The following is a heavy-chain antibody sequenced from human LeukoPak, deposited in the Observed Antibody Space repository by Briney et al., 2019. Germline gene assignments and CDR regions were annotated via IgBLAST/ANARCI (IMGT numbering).Heavy chain of an antibody. J-gene: IGHJ4*02. CDR1: GFTFSSYA. D-gene: IGHD4-17*01. Sequence: GGSLRLSCAASGFTFSSYAMSWVRQAPGKGLEWVSAISGSGGSTYYADSVKGRFTISRDNSKNTLYLQMNSLRAEDTAVYYCAKLTTVTTTLKYYFDYWGQGTLATVSS. CDR2: ISGSGGST. V-gene: IGHV3-23*01. CDR3: AKLTTVTTTLKYYFDY.